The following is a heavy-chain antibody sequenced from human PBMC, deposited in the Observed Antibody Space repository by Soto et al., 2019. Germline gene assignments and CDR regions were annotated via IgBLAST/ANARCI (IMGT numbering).Heavy chain of an antibody. CDR1: GFIFSDHY. Sequence: EVQLVESGGDLVQPGGSLRLSCAASGFIFSDHYMDWVRQAPGKGLEWVGRIRNKANSYTTEYAASVKDRFAISRDDSKNSLYLQKNSLKTEDTGVYYCAKVRSSSWGLEAFDMLGQGTMVTVSS. D-gene: IGHD6-13*01. CDR3: AKVRSSSWGLEAFDM. J-gene: IGHJ3*02. V-gene: IGHV3-72*01. CDR2: IRNKANSYTT.